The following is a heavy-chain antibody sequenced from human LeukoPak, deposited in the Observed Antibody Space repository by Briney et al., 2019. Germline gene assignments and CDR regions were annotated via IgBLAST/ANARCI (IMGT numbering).Heavy chain of an antibody. J-gene: IGHJ3*02. V-gene: IGHV4-61*01. CDR3: ARGENVDYYDSLGAFDI. Sequence: SETLSLTCTVSGGSVSSGSYYWSWIRQPPGKGLEWIVYIYYSGSTNYNPSLKSRVTISVDRSKNQFSLKLSSVTAADTAVYYCARGENVDYYDSLGAFDIWGQGTMVTVSS. D-gene: IGHD3-22*01. CDR2: IYYSGST. CDR1: GGSVSSGSYY.